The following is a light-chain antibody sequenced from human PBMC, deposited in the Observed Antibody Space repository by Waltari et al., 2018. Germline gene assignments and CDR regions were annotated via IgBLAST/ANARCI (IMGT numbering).Light chain of an antibody. Sequence: ETVMTQSPASLSVSPGERATLSCRARQTIRTNLAWYQHKPGQAPRLLIYDASNRATGIPARFSGSGSGTDFTLTISSLEPEDFAVYYCQQYFTTPLTFGGGTKVEI. CDR3: QQYFTTPLT. CDR2: DAS. CDR1: QTIRTN. J-gene: IGKJ4*01. V-gene: IGKV3-11*01.